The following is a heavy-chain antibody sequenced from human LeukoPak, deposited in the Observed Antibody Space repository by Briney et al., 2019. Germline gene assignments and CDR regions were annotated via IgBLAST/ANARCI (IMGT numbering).Heavy chain of an antibody. D-gene: IGHD4-23*01. V-gene: IGHV1-24*01. CDR1: GYTLTELS. CDR2: FDPEDGET. CDR3: ATSTRRGGPVN. J-gene: IGHJ4*02. Sequence: ASVKVSCKVSGYTLTELSMHWVRQAPGKGLGWMGGFDPEDGETVYAQKFQGRVTMTEDTSTDTAYMELSSLRSEDTAVYYCATSTRRGGPVNWGQGTLVTVSS.